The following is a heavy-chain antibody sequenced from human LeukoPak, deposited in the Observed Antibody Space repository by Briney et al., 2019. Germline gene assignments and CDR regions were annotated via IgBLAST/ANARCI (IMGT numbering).Heavy chain of an antibody. D-gene: IGHD2-2*01. Sequence: GGSLRLSCAASGFTFSSYAMHWVRQAPGKGLEYVSAISSNGGSTYYANSVKGRFTISRDNSKNTLYLQMGSLRAEDMAVYYCARGRPGYASYWGQGTLVTVSS. CDR1: GFTFSSYA. CDR2: ISSNGGST. V-gene: IGHV3-64*01. CDR3: ARGRPGYASY. J-gene: IGHJ4*02.